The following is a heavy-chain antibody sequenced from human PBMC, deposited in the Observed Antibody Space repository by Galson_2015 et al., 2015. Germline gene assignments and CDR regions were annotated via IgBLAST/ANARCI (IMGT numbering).Heavy chain of an antibody. V-gene: IGHV3-11*01. J-gene: IGHJ4*02. D-gene: IGHD3-10*01. CDR3: ARDVFGKWFGYETRGGFDY. CDR2: ISSSGSTI. CDR1: GFTFSDYY. Sequence: SLRLSCAASGFTFSDYYMSWIRQAPGKGLEWVSYISSSGSTIYYADSVKGRFTISRDNAKNSLYLQMNSLRAEDTAVYYCARDVFGKWFGYETRGGFDYWGQGTLVTVSS.